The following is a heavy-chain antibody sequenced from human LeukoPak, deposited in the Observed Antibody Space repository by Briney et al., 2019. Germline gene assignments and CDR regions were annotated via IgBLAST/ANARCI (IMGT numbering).Heavy chain of an antibody. D-gene: IGHD5-12*01. CDR3: ARYTNSGYEAY. CDR2: ISAYNGNT. V-gene: IGHV1-18*01. Sequence: GASVKVSCKASGYTFTSYGISWVRQAPGQGLEWMGWISAYNGNTNYAQKLQGRVTMTTDTSTSTAYMELSSLRSEDTAVYYCARYTNSGYEAYWGQGTLVTVSS. J-gene: IGHJ4*02. CDR1: GYTFTSYG.